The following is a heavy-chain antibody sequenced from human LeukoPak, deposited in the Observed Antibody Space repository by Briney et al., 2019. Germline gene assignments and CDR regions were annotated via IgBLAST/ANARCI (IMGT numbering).Heavy chain of an antibody. Sequence: GESLKISCKGSGYRFTSYWIAWVRQMPGKGLEWMGIIYPGDSDIRYSPSFQGQVTISADKSISTAYLQWSSLKASDTATYYCARSPNYDSLFDYWGQGTLVTVSS. CDR1: GYRFTSYW. J-gene: IGHJ4*02. V-gene: IGHV5-51*01. CDR3: ARSPNYDSLFDY. CDR2: IYPGDSDI. D-gene: IGHD3-22*01.